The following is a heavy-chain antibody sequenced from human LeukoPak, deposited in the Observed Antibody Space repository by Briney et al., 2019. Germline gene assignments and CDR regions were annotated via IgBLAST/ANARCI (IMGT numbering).Heavy chain of an antibody. D-gene: IGHD4-23*01. J-gene: IGHJ4*02. Sequence: GASVKVSCKASAYTFTSFVISWVRQAPGQGLEWMGWINPNSGGTNYAQKFQGRVTMTRDTSISTAYMELSRLRSDDTAVYYCAREIDYGGNPLGYWGQGTLVTVSS. CDR1: AYTFTSFV. CDR2: INPNSGGT. V-gene: IGHV1-2*02. CDR3: AREIDYGGNPLGY.